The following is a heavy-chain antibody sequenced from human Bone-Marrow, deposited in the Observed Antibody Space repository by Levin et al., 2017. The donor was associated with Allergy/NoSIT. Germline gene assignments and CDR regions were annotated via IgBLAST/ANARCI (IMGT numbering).Heavy chain of an antibody. CDR2: IYASGST. Sequence: SQTLSLTCAVSGGSISRGGYAWSWIRQPPGKGLEWIGYIYASGSTSYNESLESRVTISVDKSKNQFSLQLASVTAADTAVYFCARQETSSGAYVDNWGQGTLVTVSS. V-gene: IGHV4-30-2*01. J-gene: IGHJ4*02. CDR1: GGSISRGGYA. D-gene: IGHD3-22*01. CDR3: ARQETSSGAYVDN.